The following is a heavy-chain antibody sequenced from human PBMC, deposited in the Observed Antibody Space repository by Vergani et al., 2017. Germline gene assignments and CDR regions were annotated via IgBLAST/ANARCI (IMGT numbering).Heavy chain of an antibody. CDR3: ARDDSGWYAFDI. CDR1: GFTFDDYA. V-gene: IGHV3-9*01. D-gene: IGHD6-19*01. CDR2: ISWNSGSI. J-gene: IGHJ3*02. Sequence: EVQLVESGGGLVQPGRSLRLSCAASGFTFDDYAMHWVRQAPGKGLEWVSGISWNSGSIGYADSVKGRFTISRDNVKNSLYLQMNSLRAEDTAVYYCARDDSGWYAFDIWGQGTMVTVSS.